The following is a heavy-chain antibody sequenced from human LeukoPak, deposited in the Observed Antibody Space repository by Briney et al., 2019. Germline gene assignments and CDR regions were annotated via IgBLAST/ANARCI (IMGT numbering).Heavy chain of an antibody. J-gene: IGHJ3*02. CDR1: GFTFSSYA. Sequence: GGSLRLSCAASGFTFSSYAMHWVRQAPGKGLEWVAVISYDGSNKYYADSVKGRFTISRDNSKNTLYLQMNSLRAEDTAVYYCARGGVLRYFDWLVGDAFDIWGQGTMVTVSS. D-gene: IGHD3-9*01. CDR3: ARGGVLRYFDWLVGDAFDI. CDR2: ISYDGSNK. V-gene: IGHV3-30*04.